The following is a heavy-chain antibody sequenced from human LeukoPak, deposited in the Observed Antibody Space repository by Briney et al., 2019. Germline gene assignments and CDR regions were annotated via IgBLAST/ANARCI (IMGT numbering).Heavy chain of an antibody. Sequence: GASVKVSCKASGYTFTGYFMHWVRQAPGQGLEWMGIINPSGGSTSYAQKFQGRVTMTRDTSTSTVYMELSSLRSEDTAVYYCARGGYDILTGYYPFDYWGQGTLVTVSS. J-gene: IGHJ4*02. CDR1: GYTFTGYF. D-gene: IGHD3-9*01. CDR2: INPSGGST. CDR3: ARGGYDILTGYYPFDY. V-gene: IGHV1-46*01.